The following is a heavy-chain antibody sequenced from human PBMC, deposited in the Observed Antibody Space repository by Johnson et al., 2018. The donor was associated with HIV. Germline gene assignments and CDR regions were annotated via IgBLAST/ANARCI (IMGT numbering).Heavy chain of an antibody. D-gene: IGHD5-18*01. CDR3: ARWVDTTFDI. CDR2: ISYDGSNK. CDR1: LFTFDDYA. Sequence: QMLLVESGGGVVRPGGTLRLSCAASLFTFDDYALHWVRKGPGMGLEWVAVISYDGSNKYYADSVKGRFTISRDNSKNTLYLQMNSLRAEDTAVYFCARWVDTTFDIWGQGTMVTVSS. J-gene: IGHJ3*02. V-gene: IGHV3-30-3*01.